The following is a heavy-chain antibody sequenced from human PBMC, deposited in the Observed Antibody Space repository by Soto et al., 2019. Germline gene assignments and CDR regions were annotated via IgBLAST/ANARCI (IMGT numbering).Heavy chain of an antibody. D-gene: IGHD6-13*01. V-gene: IGHV1-69*13. CDR1: GYTFIDYY. Sequence: ASVKVSCKASGYTFIDYYIHWVRQAPGQGLEWMGWIIPIFGTANYAPKFQGRVTITADESTSTAYMELSSLRSEDTAVYYCVTFHPWWSSSWYCWFDPWGQGTLVTVSS. J-gene: IGHJ5*02. CDR2: IIPIFGTA. CDR3: VTFHPWWSSSWYCWFDP.